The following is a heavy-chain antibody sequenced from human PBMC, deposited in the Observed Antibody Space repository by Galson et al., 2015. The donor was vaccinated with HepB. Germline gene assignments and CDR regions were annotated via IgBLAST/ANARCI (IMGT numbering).Heavy chain of an antibody. D-gene: IGHD6-25*01. Sequence: SVKVSCKASGYTFTDYGFNWVRQAPGQGLEWMGWISSYNGDTDYAQNFQNRVTMTTDTSTNTAYMEVRSLTSADTAVYYCARSGSATTSYYHGMDIWGQGTTAIDSS. J-gene: IGHJ6*02. CDR3: ARSGSATTSYYHGMDI. CDR1: GYTFTDYG. V-gene: IGHV1-18*04. CDR2: ISSYNGDT.